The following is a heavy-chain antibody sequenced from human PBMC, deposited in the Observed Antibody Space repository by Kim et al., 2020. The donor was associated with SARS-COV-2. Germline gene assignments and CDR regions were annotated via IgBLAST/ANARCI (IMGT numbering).Heavy chain of an antibody. CDR3: AGARIAVDGHYFDY. Sequence: SETLSLTCTVSGGAISTFYWSWIRQPPGKALEWIGFIYDSGNTKYNPSLNSRVTISGATSKTRFSLKLTSVTAADTAVFYCAGARIAVDGHYFDYWGQGTLVTVSS. D-gene: IGHD6-19*01. CDR2: IYDSGNT. J-gene: IGHJ4*02. CDR1: GGAISTFY. V-gene: IGHV4-59*01.